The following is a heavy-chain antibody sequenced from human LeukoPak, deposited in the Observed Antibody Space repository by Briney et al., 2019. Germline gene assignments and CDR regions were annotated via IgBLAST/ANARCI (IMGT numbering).Heavy chain of an antibody. J-gene: IGHJ4*02. CDR3: ARRSTLYSSSRFYFDY. CDR1: GYAFSGYH. V-gene: IGHV1-18*04. CDR2: ISAHDGTR. D-gene: IGHD2-2*01. Sequence: VASVKVSCKASGYAFSGYHIHWVRQAPGQGLEWMGWISAHDGTRNYALKHEDRVTMTTDTSTSTAYMELRGLRSDDTAIYYCARRSTLYSSSRFYFDYWGQGTLVTVSS.